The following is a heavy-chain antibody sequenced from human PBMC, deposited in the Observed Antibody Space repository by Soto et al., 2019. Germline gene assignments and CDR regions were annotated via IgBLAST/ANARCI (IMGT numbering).Heavy chain of an antibody. CDR1: GYTFTSYD. Sequence: ASVKVSCKASGYTFTSYDINWVRQATGQGLEWMGWMNPNSGNTGYAQKFQGRVTMTRNTSISTAYMELSSLRSEDTAVYYCVTYYDFWSGFYGMDVWGQGTTVTVSS. V-gene: IGHV1-8*01. D-gene: IGHD3-3*01. CDR2: MNPNSGNT. J-gene: IGHJ6*02. CDR3: VTYYDFWSGFYGMDV.